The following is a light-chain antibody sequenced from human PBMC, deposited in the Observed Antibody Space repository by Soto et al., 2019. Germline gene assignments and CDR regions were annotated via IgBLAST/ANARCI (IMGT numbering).Light chain of an antibody. V-gene: IGKV3-11*01. Sequence: EIVSTQSPATLSLSRGGRASLSCRASQSVISYLAWYQQKPGQAPRLLMYEASNRATGIPARFSGGGSGTDFTLTISRLEPEDFATYYCQQHGQWPITFGQGTRLEIK. CDR3: QQHGQWPIT. J-gene: IGKJ5*01. CDR2: EAS. CDR1: QSVISY.